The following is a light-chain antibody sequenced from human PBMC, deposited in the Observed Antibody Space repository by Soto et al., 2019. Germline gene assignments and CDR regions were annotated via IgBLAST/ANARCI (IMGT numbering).Light chain of an antibody. CDR3: QQYKDWPLIT. Sequence: EIVLTQSPATLSLSPGERATLSCRASQDVNGYLAWYQQTPGQAPRLLIYDASNRATGIPARFSGSGSGTEFTLTISSLQSEDFAVYYCQQYKDWPLITFGQGTRLEIK. J-gene: IGKJ5*01. V-gene: IGKV3D-15*01. CDR2: DAS. CDR1: QDVNGY.